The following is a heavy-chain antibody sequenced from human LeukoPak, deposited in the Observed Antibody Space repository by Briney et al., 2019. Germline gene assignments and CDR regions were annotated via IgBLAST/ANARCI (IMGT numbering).Heavy chain of an antibody. CDR1: GFTVSSNY. D-gene: IGHD4-23*01. V-gene: IGHV3-21*01. CDR2: ISSSSSYI. CDR3: ARGAVGRGGYFDY. J-gene: IGHJ4*02. Sequence: PGGSLRLSCAASGFTVSSNYMSWVRQAPGKGLEWVSSISSSSSYIYYADSVKGRFTISRDNAKNSLYLQMNSLRAEDTAVYYCARGAVGRGGYFDYWGQGTLVTVSS.